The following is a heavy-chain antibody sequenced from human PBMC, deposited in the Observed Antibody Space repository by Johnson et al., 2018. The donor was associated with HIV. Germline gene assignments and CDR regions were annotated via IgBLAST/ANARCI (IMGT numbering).Heavy chain of an antibody. CDR1: GFTFSDYG. CDR2: IRYDGSNK. J-gene: IGHJ3*02. V-gene: IGHV3-30*02. Sequence: VQLVESGGGLVQPGGSLRLSCAASGFTFSDYGMHWVRQAPGKGLEWVAFIRYDGSNKYYADSVKGRFTLSRDNSKNTLYLQMSSLRVEDTAVYYCAKYRQQLVRSAFDIWGQGTMVTVSS. CDR3: AKYRQQLVRSAFDI. D-gene: IGHD6-13*01.